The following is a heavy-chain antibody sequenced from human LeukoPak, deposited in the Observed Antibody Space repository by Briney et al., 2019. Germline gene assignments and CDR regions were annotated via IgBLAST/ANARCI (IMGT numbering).Heavy chain of an antibody. D-gene: IGHD5-18*01. CDR2: IKSKTDGGTT. CDR3: TTARSGYSYGYIDAFDI. V-gene: IGHV3-15*01. CDR1: GFTFDDYW. J-gene: IGHJ3*02. Sequence: PGGSLRLSCGASGFTFDDYWMSWVRQAPGKGLEWVGRIKSKTDGGTTDYAAPVKGRFTISRDDSKNTLYLQMNSLKTEDTAVYYCTTARSGYSYGYIDAFDIWGQGTMVTVSS.